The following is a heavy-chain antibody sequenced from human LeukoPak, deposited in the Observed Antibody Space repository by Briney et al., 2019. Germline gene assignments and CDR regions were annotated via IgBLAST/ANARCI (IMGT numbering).Heavy chain of an antibody. CDR3: ARDTIVVVPAARGGGWYYYMDV. CDR1: GGSISSGDYY. Sequence: SETLSLTCTVSGGSISSGDYYWSWIRQPPGKGLEWIGYIYYSGSTYYNPSLKSRVTISVDTSKNHFSLKLSSVTAADTAVYYCARDTIVVVPAARGGGWYYYMDVWGKGTTVTVSS. CDR2: IYYSGST. V-gene: IGHV4-30-4*08. D-gene: IGHD2-2*01. J-gene: IGHJ6*03.